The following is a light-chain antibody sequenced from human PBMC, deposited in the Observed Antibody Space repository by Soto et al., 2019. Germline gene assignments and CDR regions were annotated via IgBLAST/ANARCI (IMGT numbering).Light chain of an antibody. CDR2: GAS. CDR1: QSVTSNY. CDR3: QQDGRSPLQYT. Sequence: EIVLTQSPGTLSLSPGEGATLSCRASQSVTSNYLAWYQQKPGQAPRLLIYGASTRAAGVPDRFSGSGSGTDFTLTIAILEPEDFAVYYCQQDGRSPLQYTFGQGTKLAVK. V-gene: IGKV3-20*01. J-gene: IGKJ2*01.